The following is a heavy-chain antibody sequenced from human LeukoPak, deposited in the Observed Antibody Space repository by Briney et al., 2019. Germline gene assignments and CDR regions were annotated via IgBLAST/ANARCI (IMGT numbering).Heavy chain of an antibody. CDR3: ARVTTMVRGVRDYYYYYMDV. CDR2: INSDGSST. CDR1: GFTFSSYG. V-gene: IGHV3-74*01. D-gene: IGHD3-10*01. J-gene: IGHJ6*03. Sequence: GGSLRLSCAASGFTFSSYGMSWVRQAPGKGLVWVSRINSDGSSTSYADSVKGRFTISRDNAKNTLYLQMNSLRAEDTAVYYCARVTTMVRGVRDYYYYYMDVWGKGTTVTISS.